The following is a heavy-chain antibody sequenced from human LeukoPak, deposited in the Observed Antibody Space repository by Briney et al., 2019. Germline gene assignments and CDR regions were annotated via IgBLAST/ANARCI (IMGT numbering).Heavy chain of an antibody. J-gene: IGHJ4*02. V-gene: IGHV3-74*01. CDR1: GFTFSSYW. D-gene: IGHD3-10*01. CDR3: ARGARGSGTASDY. Sequence: HPGGPLRLSCAASGFTFSSYWMHWVRQAPGKGLVWVSRINSDGSSTNYADSVKGRFTISRDNAKNTLHLQMNSLRAEDTAVYYCARGARGSGTASDYWGQGTLVTVSS. CDR2: INSDGSST.